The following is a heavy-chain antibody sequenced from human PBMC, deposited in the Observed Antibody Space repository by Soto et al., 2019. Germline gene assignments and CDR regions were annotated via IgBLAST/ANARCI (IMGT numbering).Heavy chain of an antibody. J-gene: IGHJ4*02. CDR1: GGTFSSYA. D-gene: IGHD5-18*01. CDR3: ARVLGYSYGQYFDY. CDR2: IIPIFGTA. V-gene: IGHV1-69*13. Sequence: SVKVSCKASGGTFSSYAISWVRQAPGQGLEWMGGIIPIFGTANYAQKFQGRVTITADESTSTAYMELSSLRSENTAVYYCARVLGYSYGQYFDYWGQGTLVTVSS.